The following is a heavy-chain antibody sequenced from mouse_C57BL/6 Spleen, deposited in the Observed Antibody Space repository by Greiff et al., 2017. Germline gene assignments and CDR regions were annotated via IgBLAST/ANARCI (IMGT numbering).Heavy chain of an antibody. D-gene: IGHD4-1*01. Sequence: QVHVKQSGAELVKPGASVKISCKASGYAFSSYWMNWVKQRPGKGLEWIGQIYPGDGDTNYNGKFKGKATLTADKSSSTAYMQLSSLTSEDSAVYFCAREGKLGQGFDYWGQGTTLTVSS. V-gene: IGHV1-80*01. CDR2: IYPGDGDT. CDR1: GYAFSSYW. J-gene: IGHJ2*01. CDR3: AREGKLGQGFDY.